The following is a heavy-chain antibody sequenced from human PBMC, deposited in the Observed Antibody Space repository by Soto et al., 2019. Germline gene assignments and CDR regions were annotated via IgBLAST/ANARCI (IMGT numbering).Heavy chain of an antibody. D-gene: IGHD3-22*01. Sequence: GGSLRLSCAASGFTFSSYAMHWVRQAPGKGLEWEAVISYDGSNKYYADSVKGRFTISRDNSKNTLYLQMNSLRAEDTAVYYCARDSYYYDSSGYYDYWGQGTLVTVSS. CDR1: GFTFSSYA. J-gene: IGHJ4*02. CDR3: ARDSYYYDSSGYYDY. V-gene: IGHV3-30-3*01. CDR2: ISYDGSNK.